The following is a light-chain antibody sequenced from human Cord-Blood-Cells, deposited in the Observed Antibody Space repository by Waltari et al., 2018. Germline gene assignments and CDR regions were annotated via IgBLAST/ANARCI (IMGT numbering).Light chain of an antibody. Sequence: QSALTQPRSVSGSPGQPVTISCTGTSSDVGGYKYVSWYQQHPGKAPKLMIYDVSKRPSGVPDRFSGSKSGNTASLTISGLQAEDEADYYCCSYAGSYTVVFGGGTKLTVL. CDR3: CSYAGSYTVV. CDR1: SSDVGGYKY. V-gene: IGLV2-11*01. CDR2: DVS. J-gene: IGLJ2*01.